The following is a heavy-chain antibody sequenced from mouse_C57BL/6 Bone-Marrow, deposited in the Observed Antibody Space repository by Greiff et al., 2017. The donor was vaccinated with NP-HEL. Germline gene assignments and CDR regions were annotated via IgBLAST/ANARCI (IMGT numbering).Heavy chain of an antibody. CDR1: GYAFSSYW. V-gene: IGHV1-80*01. CDR3: ARVGCGNFFDY. Sequence: VQLQQSGAELVKPGASVKISCKASGYAFSSYWMNWVKQRPGKGLEWIGQIYPGDGDTNYNGKFKGKATLTADKSSSTAYMQLSSLTSEDSAVYFCARVGCGNFFDYWGQGTTLTVSS. D-gene: IGHD1-1*02. CDR2: IYPGDGDT. J-gene: IGHJ2*01.